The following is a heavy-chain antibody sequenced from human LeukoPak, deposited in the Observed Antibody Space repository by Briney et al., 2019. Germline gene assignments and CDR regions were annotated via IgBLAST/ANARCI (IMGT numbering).Heavy chain of an antibody. J-gene: IGHJ6*03. Sequence: GTSLRLSCAASGFTFSSHGMHWVRQAPGKGLEWVALIWYDGSNEYYGDSVKGRHTISRDNSKNTLYLQMNSLRAEDTAVYYCARAGIVGLFYYYMDVWGKGTTVTVSS. V-gene: IGHV3-33*01. CDR2: IWYDGSNE. CDR3: ARAGIVGLFYYYMDV. D-gene: IGHD2-21*01. CDR1: GFTFSSHG.